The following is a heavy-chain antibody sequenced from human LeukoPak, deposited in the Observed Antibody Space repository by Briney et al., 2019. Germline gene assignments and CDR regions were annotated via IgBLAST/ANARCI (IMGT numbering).Heavy chain of an antibody. Sequence: GASVKVSCKASGYTFTSYGISWVRQAPGQGLEWMGWISAYNGNTNYAQKLQGRVTMTTDTSTSTAYMELRSLRSDDTAVYYCARDHPYYDILTDHPIDYWGQGTLVTVSS. D-gene: IGHD3-9*01. J-gene: IGHJ4*02. CDR2: ISAYNGNT. CDR3: ARDHPYYDILTDHPIDY. CDR1: GYTFTSYG. V-gene: IGHV1-18*01.